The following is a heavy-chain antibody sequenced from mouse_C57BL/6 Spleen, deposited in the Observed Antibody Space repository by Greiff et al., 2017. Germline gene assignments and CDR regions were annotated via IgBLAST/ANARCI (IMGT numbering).Heavy chain of an antibody. V-gene: IGHV1-55*01. J-gene: IGHJ4*01. D-gene: IGHD1-1*01. CDR3: ARYYYGSRGYAMDY. CDR2: IYPGSGST. Sequence: QVQLQQPGAELVKPGASVKMSCKASGYTFTSYWITWVKQRPGQGLEWIGDIYPGSGSTTYNEKFKSKATLTVDTSSSTAYMQLSSLTSEDSAVYYCARYYYGSRGYAMDYWGQGTSVTVSS. CDR1: GYTFTSYW.